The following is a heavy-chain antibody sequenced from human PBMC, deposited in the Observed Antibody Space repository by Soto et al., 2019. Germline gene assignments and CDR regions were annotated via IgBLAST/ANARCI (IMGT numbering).Heavy chain of an antibody. Sequence: EVQLVESGGGLVKPGGSLRLSCAASGFTFTRYRMNWVRQAPGKGLEWVSSISSATNYIYYGDSMKGRFTISRDNAKNSLYLEINSLRAEDTTVYYCARESEDLTSNFDYWGQGTLVTVSS. CDR1: GFTFTRYR. CDR2: ISSATNYI. V-gene: IGHV3-21*06. J-gene: IGHJ4*02. CDR3: ARESEDLTSNFDY. D-gene: IGHD2-21*01.